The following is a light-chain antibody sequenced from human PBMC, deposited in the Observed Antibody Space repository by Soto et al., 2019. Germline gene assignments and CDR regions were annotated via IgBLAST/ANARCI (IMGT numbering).Light chain of an antibody. CDR2: LGS. V-gene: IGKV2-28*01. J-gene: IGKJ1*01. CDR3: MQALQTTCT. Sequence: DIVMTQSPLSLPVTPGEPASISCRSSQSLLHSNGYNYVDWYLQKPGQSPQLLIYLGSNRSSGVPDRFRGSGSGTAFTMKISRVEAEDVVVYYFMQALQTTCTFGQGTMVEIK. CDR1: QSLLHSNGYNY.